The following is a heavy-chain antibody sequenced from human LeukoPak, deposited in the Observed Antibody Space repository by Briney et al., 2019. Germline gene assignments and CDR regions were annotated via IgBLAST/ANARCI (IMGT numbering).Heavy chain of an antibody. CDR3: ARDSSYYDTSDYFDY. Sequence: GGSLRLSCAASGFTFSSYSMNWVRQAPGKGLEWVSSISSSSSYIYYADSAKGRFTISRDNAKNSLYLQMNSLRAEDTAVYYCARDSSYYDTSDYFDYWGQGTLVTVSS. CDR2: ISSSSSYI. D-gene: IGHD3-22*01. J-gene: IGHJ4*02. CDR1: GFTFSSYS. V-gene: IGHV3-21*01.